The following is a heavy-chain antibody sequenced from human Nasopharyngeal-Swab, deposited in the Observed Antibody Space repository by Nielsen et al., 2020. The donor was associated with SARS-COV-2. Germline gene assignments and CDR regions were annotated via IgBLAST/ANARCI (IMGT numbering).Heavy chain of an antibody. CDR2: ISAYNGKT. CDR1: GYTFTSYG. V-gene: IGHV1-18*01. Sequence: ASVKVSCKASGYTFTSYGISWVRQAPGQGLEWMGWISAYNGKTNYAQKLQGRVTMTTDTSTSTAYMELRSLRSDDTAVYYCARNSQPGGPLHIVVVPDYYYMDVWGKGTTVTVSS. D-gene: IGHD2-2*01. CDR3: ARNSQPGGPLHIVVVPDYYYMDV. J-gene: IGHJ6*03.